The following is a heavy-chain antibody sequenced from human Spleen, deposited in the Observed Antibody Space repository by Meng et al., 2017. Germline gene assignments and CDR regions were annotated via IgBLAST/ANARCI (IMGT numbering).Heavy chain of an antibody. CDR3: ARDYYDSSGYFQYFDY. CDR1: GGSFSGYY. V-gene: IGHV4-34*01. Sequence: SETLSLTCAVYGGSFSGYYWSWIRQPPGKGLEWIGEINHSGSTNYNPSLKSRVTISVDTSKNQFSLKLSSVTAADTAVYYCARDYYDSSGYFQYFDYWGQGTLVTVSS. CDR2: INHSGST. J-gene: IGHJ4*02. D-gene: IGHD3-22*01.